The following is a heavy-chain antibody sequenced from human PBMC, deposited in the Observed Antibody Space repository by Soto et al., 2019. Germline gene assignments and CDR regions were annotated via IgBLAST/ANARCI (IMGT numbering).Heavy chain of an antibody. V-gene: IGHV3-7*03. CDR2: IGPNGGAK. J-gene: IGHJ3*02. Sequence: LRLSCAASGFTFRISLMSWVRQAPGKGLEWVANIGPNGGAKNYVDSVKGRFAISRDNAKNSLSLEMNSLRDEDTAVYYCARGRSLDMWGQGTMVTVSS. CDR1: GFTFRISL. CDR3: ARGRSLDM.